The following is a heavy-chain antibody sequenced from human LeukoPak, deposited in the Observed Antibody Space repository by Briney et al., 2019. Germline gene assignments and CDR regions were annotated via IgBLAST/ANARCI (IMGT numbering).Heavy chain of an antibody. V-gene: IGHV4-39*01. CDR1: GGSIRSSYYY. CDR2: IYDSGST. J-gene: IGHJ4*02. CDR3: ARRIVGANPFDY. Sequence: NASETLSLTCTVSGGSIRSSYYYWGWIRQPPGKGLEWIGSIYDSGSTYYNPSLKSRVTISVDTSKNQFSLKLNSVTAADTAVYYCARRIVGANPFDYWGQGTLVTVSS. D-gene: IGHD1-26*01.